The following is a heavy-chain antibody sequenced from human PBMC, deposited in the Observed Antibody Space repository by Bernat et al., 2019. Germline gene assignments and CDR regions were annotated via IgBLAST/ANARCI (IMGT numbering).Heavy chain of an antibody. CDR2: IKSKTDGGTT. CDR3: TTDRLEYSSGWYGAGY. V-gene: IGHV3-15*01. Sequence: EVQLVESGGGLVKPGGSLRLSCAASGFTFSNAWMSWVRQAPGKGLEWVGRIKSKTDGGTTDYAAPVKGRFTISRDDSKNTLYLQMSSEKTEDTAVYYCTTDRLEYSSGWYGAGYWGQGTLVTVSS. CDR1: GFTFSNAW. J-gene: IGHJ4*02. D-gene: IGHD6-19*01.